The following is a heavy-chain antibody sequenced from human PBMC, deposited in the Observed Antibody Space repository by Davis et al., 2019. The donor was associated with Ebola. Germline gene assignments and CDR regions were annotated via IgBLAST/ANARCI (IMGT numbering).Heavy chain of an antibody. Sequence: GGSLRLSCAASGFTFSDYYMSWIRQAPGKGLEWVSYISSSGSTIYYADSVKGRFTISRHNSKNTLYLQMNSLRAEDTAVYYCARWLWAPGYFDYWGQGTLVTVSS. V-gene: IGHV3-11*01. CDR2: ISSSGSTI. J-gene: IGHJ4*02. CDR3: ARWLWAPGYFDY. CDR1: GFTFSDYY. D-gene: IGHD5-18*01.